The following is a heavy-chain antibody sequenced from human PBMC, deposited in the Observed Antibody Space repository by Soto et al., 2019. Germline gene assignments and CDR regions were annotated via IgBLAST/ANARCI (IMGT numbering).Heavy chain of an antibody. CDR2: ISYDGSNK. CDR3: ATDAHITMIVVVPDY. CDR1: GFTFSSYG. D-gene: IGHD3-22*01. V-gene: IGHV3-30*03. J-gene: IGHJ4*02. Sequence: PGGSLRLSCAASGFTFSSYGIHWVRQAPGKGLEWVAVISYDGSNKYYADSVKGRFTISRDNSKNTLYLQMNSLRAEDTAVYYCATDAHITMIVVVPDYWGQGTLVTVSS.